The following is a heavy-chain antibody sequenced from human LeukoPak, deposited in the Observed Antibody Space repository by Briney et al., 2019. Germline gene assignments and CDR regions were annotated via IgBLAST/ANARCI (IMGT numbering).Heavy chain of an antibody. V-gene: IGHV4-34*01. Sequence: SETLSLTCAVYGGSFSGYYWSWIRQPPGKGLEWIGEINHNGSTNYNPSLKSRVTISVDTSKNQFSLKLSSVTAADTAVYYCARGYRTYCGGDCYYYWGQGTLVTVSS. J-gene: IGHJ4*02. CDR3: ARGYRTYCGGDCYYY. D-gene: IGHD2-21*02. CDR1: GGSFSGYY. CDR2: INHNGST.